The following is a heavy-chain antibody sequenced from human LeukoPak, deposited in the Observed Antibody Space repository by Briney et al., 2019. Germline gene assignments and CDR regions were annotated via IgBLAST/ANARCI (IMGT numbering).Heavy chain of an antibody. D-gene: IGHD1-7*01. V-gene: IGHV4-4*07. CDR1: GGSTSTYY. CDR3: ARGLMGTTGEQNWFDP. J-gene: IGHJ5*02. Sequence: SETLSLTCTVSGGSTSTYYWSWIRQPAGKGLEWIGRIYASGSANYNPSLKSRVTISLDRSKNQFSLNLTSMTAADTAVYYCARGLMGTTGEQNWFDPWGQGTLVTVSS. CDR2: IYASGSA.